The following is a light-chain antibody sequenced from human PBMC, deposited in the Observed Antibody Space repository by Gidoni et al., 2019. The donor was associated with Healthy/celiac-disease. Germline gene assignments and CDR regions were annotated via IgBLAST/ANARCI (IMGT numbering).Light chain of an antibody. Sequence: DIQMSQSRSTLSASVGDRVTITCRASQGIRSWLAWYPQKPGNAPQLLIYAASSLESGVPSRFSGSGSGTEFTLTISSLQPDAFATYYCQQYNSHSLGTFGQGTQVEIK. V-gene: IGKV1-5*01. CDR1: QGIRSW. CDR3: QQYNSHSLGT. J-gene: IGKJ1*01. CDR2: AAS.